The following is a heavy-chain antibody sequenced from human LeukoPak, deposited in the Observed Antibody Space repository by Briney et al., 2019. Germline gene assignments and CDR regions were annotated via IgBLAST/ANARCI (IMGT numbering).Heavy chain of an antibody. CDR1: GFAFSSYW. V-gene: IGHV3-74*01. CDR2: INSDRSST. Sequence: GGSLRLSRAASGFAFSSYWMHWVRQAPGKGLVWVSRINSDRSSTSYADSVKGRFTISRDNSKDTLFLQMHSLRPGDTAVYYCVREDTPATANYWGQGTLVTISS. CDR3: VREDTPATANY. D-gene: IGHD2-21*02. J-gene: IGHJ4*02.